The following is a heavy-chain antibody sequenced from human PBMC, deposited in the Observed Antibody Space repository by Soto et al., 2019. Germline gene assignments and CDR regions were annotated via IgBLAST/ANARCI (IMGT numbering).Heavy chain of an antibody. D-gene: IGHD6-13*01. V-gene: IGHV4-34*01. Sequence: SETLSLTCAVYGGSFSGYYWSWIRQPPGKGLEWIGEINHSGSTNYNPSLKSRVPISVDTSKNQFSLKLSSVTAADTAVYYCASMYSSSWTDAFDIWGQGTMVTVSS. CDR1: GGSFSGYY. CDR3: ASMYSSSWTDAFDI. CDR2: INHSGST. J-gene: IGHJ3*02.